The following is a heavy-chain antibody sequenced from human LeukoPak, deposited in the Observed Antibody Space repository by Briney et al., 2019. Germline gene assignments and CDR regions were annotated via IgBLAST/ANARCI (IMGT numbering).Heavy chain of an antibody. CDR1: GFTFSTYW. D-gene: IGHD5-12*01. V-gene: IGHV3-7*03. Sequence: GGSLRLSCAASGFTFSTYWMSSVRQAPAKGLEWVANIKQDGSVKNYVHSVKGRFTISRDNAKNSLYLQMNSLRADDTAMYYCVRGGYGPDYWGQGTLVTVSS. CDR3: VRGGYGPDY. J-gene: IGHJ4*02. CDR2: IKQDGSVK.